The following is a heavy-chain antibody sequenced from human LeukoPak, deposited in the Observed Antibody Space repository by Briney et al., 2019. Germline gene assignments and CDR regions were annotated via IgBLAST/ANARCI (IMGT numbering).Heavy chain of an antibody. J-gene: IGHJ6*03. CDR1: GYSISSGYY. D-gene: IGHD2-2*01. CDR2: IYHSGST. V-gene: IGHV4-38-2*02. Sequence: PSETLSLTCTVSGYSISSGYYWGWIRQPPGKGLEWIGSIYHSGSTYYSPSLKSRVTISVDTSKNQFSLKLSSVTAADTAVCYCARDIRAYCSSTSCYYYYYMDVWGKGTTVTVSS. CDR3: ARDIRAYCSSTSCYYYYYMDV.